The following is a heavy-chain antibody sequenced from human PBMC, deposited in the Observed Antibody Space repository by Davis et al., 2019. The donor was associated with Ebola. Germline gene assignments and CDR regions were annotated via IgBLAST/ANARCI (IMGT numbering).Heavy chain of an antibody. V-gene: IGHV1-3*01. J-gene: IGHJ5*02. CDR3: ARDLSSGNNWFDP. CDR2: INAGNGDT. Sequence: AASVKVSCKASGYIFTSYAIHWVRQAPGQRLEWMGWINAGNGDTKYSQKFQGRVTMTRDTSTSTVYMELSSLRSEDTAVYYCARDLSSGNNWFDPWGQGTLVTVSS. D-gene: IGHD6-19*01. CDR1: GYIFTSYA.